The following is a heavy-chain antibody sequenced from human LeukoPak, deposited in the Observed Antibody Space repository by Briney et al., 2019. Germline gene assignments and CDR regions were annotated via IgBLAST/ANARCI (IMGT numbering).Heavy chain of an antibody. Sequence: SSVKVSCKASGGTFSSYAISWVQQAPGQGLEWMGVIIPIFGTANYAQKFQGRVTITADESTSTAYMELSSLRSEDTAVYYCARDSTTYYDFWSGYHPKPFDYWGQGTLVTVSS. CDR2: IIPIFGTA. J-gene: IGHJ4*02. CDR3: ARDSTTYYDFWSGYHPKPFDY. CDR1: GGTFSSYA. D-gene: IGHD3-3*01. V-gene: IGHV1-69*13.